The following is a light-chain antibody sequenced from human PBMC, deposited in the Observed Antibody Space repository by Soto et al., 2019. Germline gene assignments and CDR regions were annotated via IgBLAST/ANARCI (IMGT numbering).Light chain of an antibody. CDR2: ENN. CDR3: GTWDSSLSAYV. J-gene: IGLJ1*01. V-gene: IGLV1-51*02. CDR1: SSNIGNNY. Sequence: QSVLTQPPSVSAAPGQKVTISCSGSSSNIGNNYVSWYQQLPGTAPKLLIYENNKRPSGIPDRFSGSKSGTSATLGITGLQTGDEADYYCGTWDSSLSAYVFGTATQLTVL.